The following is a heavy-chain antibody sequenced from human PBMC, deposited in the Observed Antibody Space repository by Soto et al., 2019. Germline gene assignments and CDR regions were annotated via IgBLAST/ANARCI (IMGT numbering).Heavy chain of an antibody. Sequence: GGSLRLSCAASGFTVSGNYMSWVRQAPGKGLEWVSVIYNGGGTYYADSVKGRFTISRDNSKSTLYLQMNSLRAEDTAVYYCASTRGSSYDYWGQGTLVTVSS. CDR3: ASTRGSSYDY. J-gene: IGHJ4*02. CDR1: GFTVSGNY. D-gene: IGHD6-6*01. V-gene: IGHV3-53*01. CDR2: IYNGGGT.